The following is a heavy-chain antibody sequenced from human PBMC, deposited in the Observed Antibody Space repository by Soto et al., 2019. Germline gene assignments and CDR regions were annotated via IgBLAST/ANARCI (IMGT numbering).Heavy chain of an antibody. CDR1: GLIFSNYK. V-gene: IGHV3-74*01. Sequence: PGGSLRLSCAASGLIFSNYKMHWVRQAPGKGLVWVSRISTDGSITDYADSVKGRFTVSRDNAKNSLYLQMNSLRAEDTAVYYCARTPMGAFDIWGQGTMVTVSS. CDR3: ARTPMGAFDI. CDR2: ISTDGSIT. J-gene: IGHJ3*02.